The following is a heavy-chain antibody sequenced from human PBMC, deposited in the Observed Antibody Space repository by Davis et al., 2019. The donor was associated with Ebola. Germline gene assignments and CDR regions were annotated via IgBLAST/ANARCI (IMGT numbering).Heavy chain of an antibody. CDR1: GYTFTNYY. V-gene: IGHV1-46*01. D-gene: IGHD4-23*01. CDR3: ARDSQNGGYYGMDV. J-gene: IGHJ6*04. Sequence: AASVKVSCKASGYTFTNYYMHWVRQAPGQGLEWMGMINPNDGRTIYAQKFQGRVTVTRDTSISTAYMELSRLRSDDTAVYYCARDSQNGGYYGMDVWGKGTTVTVSS. CDR2: INPNDGRT.